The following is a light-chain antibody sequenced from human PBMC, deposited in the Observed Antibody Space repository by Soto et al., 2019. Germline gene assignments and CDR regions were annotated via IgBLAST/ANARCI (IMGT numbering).Light chain of an antibody. CDR1: QSISSY. V-gene: IGKV1-39*01. CDR2: AAS. CDR3: QQSYSTPRT. Sequence: DIQMTQSPSSLSSSVGDRVTITFRASQSISSYLNWYQQKPGKDPKLLIYAASSLQSGVPSRFSGSGSGTDFTLTISSLQPEDFATYYCQQSYSTPRTFGQGTKVDIK. J-gene: IGKJ1*01.